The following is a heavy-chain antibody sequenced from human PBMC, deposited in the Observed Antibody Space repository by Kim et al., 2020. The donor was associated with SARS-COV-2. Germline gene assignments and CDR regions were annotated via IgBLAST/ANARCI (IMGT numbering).Heavy chain of an antibody. CDR3: ASEDY. J-gene: IGHJ4*02. Sequence: SGSGGSTYYADSVKGRFTISRDNSKNTLYLQMNSLRAEDTAVYYCASEDYWGQGTLVTVSS. V-gene: IGHV3-23*01. CDR2: SGSGGST.